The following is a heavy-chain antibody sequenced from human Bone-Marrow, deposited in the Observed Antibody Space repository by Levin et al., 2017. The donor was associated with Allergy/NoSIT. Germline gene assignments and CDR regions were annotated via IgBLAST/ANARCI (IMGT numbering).Heavy chain of an antibody. J-gene: IGHJ2*01. Sequence: GESLKISCKASGYSFSDPYFHWVRQAPGQGLQWMGVINFNFGRTNYAQNFRGRVTMTRNTSISTLYLDLFGLTSDDTAIYYCAYEGRLGFRNFALWGRGTLVTVSS. CDR1: GYSFSDPY. V-gene: IGHV1-2*02. D-gene: IGHD3-22*01. CDR2: INFNFGRT. CDR3: AYEGRLGFRNFAL.